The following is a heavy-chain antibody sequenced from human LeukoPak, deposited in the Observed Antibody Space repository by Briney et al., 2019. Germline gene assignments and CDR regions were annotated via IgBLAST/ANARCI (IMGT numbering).Heavy chain of an antibody. J-gene: IGHJ3*02. D-gene: IGHD5-18*01. Sequence: AGRSLRLSCAASGFIFDDYAMHWVRQAPGKGLEWVSGISWNSGSIGYADSVKGRFTISRDNAKNSLYLQMNSLRAEDTALYYCAKTGYSYGTDAFDIWGQGTMVTVSS. CDR2: ISWNSGSI. CDR1: GFIFDDYA. CDR3: AKTGYSYGTDAFDI. V-gene: IGHV3-9*01.